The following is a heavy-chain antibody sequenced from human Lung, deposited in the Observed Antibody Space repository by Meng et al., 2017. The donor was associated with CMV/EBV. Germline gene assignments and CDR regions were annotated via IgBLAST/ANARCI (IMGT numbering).Heavy chain of an antibody. V-gene: IGHV1-2*02. CDR3: ARDPNWGPDD. Sequence: ASVKVSCKASGYSFSDHFMHWVRQAPGQGLEWMGWIKPNSGDTNYAQNFQGRVTMTSDSSISSAYMELTRLTSDDTAVYFCARDPNWGPDDWGQGTLVTVSS. D-gene: IGHD7-27*01. J-gene: IGHJ4*02. CDR1: GYSFSDHF. CDR2: IKPNSGDT.